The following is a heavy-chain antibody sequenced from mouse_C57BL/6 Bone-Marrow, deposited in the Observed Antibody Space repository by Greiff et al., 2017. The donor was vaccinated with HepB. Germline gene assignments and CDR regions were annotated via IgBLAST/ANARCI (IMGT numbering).Heavy chain of an antibody. D-gene: IGHD1-1*01. CDR2: IFPGSGST. CDR1: GYTFTDYY. CDR3: ARLGYYYGSSYLAWFAY. Sequence: VQLQQSGPELVKPGASVKISCKASGYTFTDYYINWVKQRPGQGLEWIGWIFPGSGSTYYNEKFKGKATLTVDKSSSTAYMLLSSLTSEDSAVYFCARLGYYYGSSYLAWFAYWGQGTLVTVSA. J-gene: IGHJ3*01. V-gene: IGHV1-75*01.